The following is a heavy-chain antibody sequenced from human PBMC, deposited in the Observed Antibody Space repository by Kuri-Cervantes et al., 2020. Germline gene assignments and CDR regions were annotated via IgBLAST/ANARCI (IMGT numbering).Heavy chain of an antibody. Sequence: GESLKISCAASGFSFGSYDMHWVRQAPGKGLEWVAVISYDGSNKYYADSVTGRFTISGDNSKNTLYLQMNSLRAEDTAVNYCASSRVYSSSGYSTRTDALDYWGQGTLVTVSS. J-gene: IGHJ4*02. V-gene: IGHV3-30*19. CDR1: GFSFGSYD. CDR3: ASSRVYSSSGYSTRTDALDY. CDR2: ISYDGSNK. D-gene: IGHD6-13*01.